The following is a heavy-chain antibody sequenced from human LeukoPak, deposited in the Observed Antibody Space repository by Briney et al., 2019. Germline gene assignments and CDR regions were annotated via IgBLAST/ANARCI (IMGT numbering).Heavy chain of an antibody. J-gene: IGHJ4*02. D-gene: IGHD5-18*01. V-gene: IGHV4-59*01. Sequence: SETLSLTCTVSGGSISNYYWSWIRQPPGEGLEWIGYIYYSGSTNYNPSLKSRVTISVDTSKNQFSLKLSSVTAADTAVYYCARDRGYSYGIDYWGQGTLVTVSS. CDR3: ARDRGYSYGIDY. CDR1: GGSISNYY. CDR2: IYYSGST.